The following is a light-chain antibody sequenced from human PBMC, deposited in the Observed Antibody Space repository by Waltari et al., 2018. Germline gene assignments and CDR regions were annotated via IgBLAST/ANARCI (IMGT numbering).Light chain of an antibody. V-gene: IGLV3-21*04. CDR1: NIGTYS. Sequence: SYVVTQPPSVSVAPGETATITCGGDNIGTYSVHWYQQKAGQAPVLVIFYDRDRPSGIPDRLSGSNYGNTATLTISRVEAGDEARYYCHVWHPHVDPGVFGTGTEVTVL. J-gene: IGLJ1*01. CDR2: YDR. CDR3: HVWHPHVDPGV.